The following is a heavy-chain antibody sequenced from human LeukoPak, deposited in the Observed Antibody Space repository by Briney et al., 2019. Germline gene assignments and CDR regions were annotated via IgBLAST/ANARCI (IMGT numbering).Heavy chain of an antibody. CDR3: ARTEGTVAYDS. D-gene: IGHD4-23*01. Sequence: PGGTLRLSCAASGFTFSTYWMHWVRQAPGKGMGWVSGINSDGSGTIYAVSVRGRFTISRDNAKNTLYLQVNSLRAEDTAVYYCARTEGTVAYDSWGQGTLVTVSS. CDR1: GFTFSTYW. CDR2: INSDGSGT. J-gene: IGHJ5*01. V-gene: IGHV3-74*01.